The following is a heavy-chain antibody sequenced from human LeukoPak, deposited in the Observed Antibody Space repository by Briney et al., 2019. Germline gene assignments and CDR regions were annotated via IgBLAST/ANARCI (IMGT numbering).Heavy chain of an antibody. Sequence: ASGTLSLTCTVSGGSVSSYYWSWIRQPAGKGLEWIGRIYTSGSTNYNPSLKSRVTMSVDTSKNQFSLKLSSVTAADTAVYYCARDLFRGAFDYWGQGTLVTVSS. CDR3: ARDLFRGAFDY. D-gene: IGHD3-10*01. J-gene: IGHJ4*02. CDR1: GGSVSSYY. CDR2: IYTSGST. V-gene: IGHV4-4*07.